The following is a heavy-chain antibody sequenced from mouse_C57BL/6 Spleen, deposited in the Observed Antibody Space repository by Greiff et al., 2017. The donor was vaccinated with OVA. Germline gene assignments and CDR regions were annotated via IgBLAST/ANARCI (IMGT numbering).Heavy chain of an antibody. Sequence: EVQLVESGGGLVKPGGSLKLSCAASGFTFSSYAMSWVRQTPEKRLEWVATISDGGSYTYYPDNVKGRFTISRDNAKNNLYLQMSHLKSEDTAMYYCAREGYYPAWFAYWGQGTLVTVSA. CDR1: GFTFSSYA. V-gene: IGHV5-4*01. D-gene: IGHD2-3*01. CDR3: AREGYYPAWFAY. J-gene: IGHJ3*01. CDR2: ISDGGSYT.